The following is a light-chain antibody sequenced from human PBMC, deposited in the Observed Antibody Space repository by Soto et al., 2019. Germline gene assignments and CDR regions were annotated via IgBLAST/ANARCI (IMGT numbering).Light chain of an antibody. V-gene: IGKV1-39*01. J-gene: IGKJ1*01. CDR3: QQSYSTPRT. CDR1: QSISSY. Sequence: DIQMTQSPSSLSASVGDRVTITFRASQSISSYLNLYQQKPGKAPKLLIYAASSLQSGVPSRFSGSGSGTDFTLTISSLQPEDFATYYCQQSYSTPRTFGQGTKVDNK. CDR2: AAS.